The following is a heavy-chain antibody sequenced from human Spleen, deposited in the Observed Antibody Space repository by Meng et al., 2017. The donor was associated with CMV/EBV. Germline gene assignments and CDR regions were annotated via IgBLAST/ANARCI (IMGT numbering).Heavy chain of an antibody. CDR1: GYTFTSHW. V-gene: IGHV5-51*01. CDR2: IYPGDSDT. D-gene: IGHD1-26*01. CDR3: AKSRDGGSASGFGY. J-gene: IGHJ4*02. Sequence: GESLKISCKAFGYTFTSHWIGWVRQMPGKGLEWMGMIYPGDSDTRYNPSFEGQVTISADKSMNTAYLQWGSLRASDTAIYHCAKSRDGGSASGFGYWGRGSLVTVSS.